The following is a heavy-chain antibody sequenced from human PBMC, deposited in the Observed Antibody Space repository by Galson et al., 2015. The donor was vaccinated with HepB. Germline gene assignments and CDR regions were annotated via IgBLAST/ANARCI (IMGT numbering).Heavy chain of an antibody. CDR3: ARGDYADY. J-gene: IGHJ4*02. D-gene: IGHD4-17*01. V-gene: IGHV5-51*03. CDR2: IYPDDSET. CDR1: GYTFTNYW. Sequence: QSGAEVKKPRESLKISCKGSGYTFTNYWIAWVRQMPGKGLEWMGIIYPDDSETKYSPSFQGQVTISADGSISTAYLQWSSLKASDTAIYYCARGDYADYWGQGTLVTVSS.